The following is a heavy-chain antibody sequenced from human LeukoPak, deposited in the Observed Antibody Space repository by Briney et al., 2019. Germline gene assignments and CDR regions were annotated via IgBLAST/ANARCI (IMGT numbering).Heavy chain of an antibody. D-gene: IGHD1-7*01. CDR3: ARFNWNYVSYNWFDP. CDR1: GGSISSYY. J-gene: IGHJ5*02. CDR2: IYTSGST. Sequence: SETLSLTCTVSGGSISSYYWTWVRQPAGKGLEWIGRIYTSGSTNYSPSLKSRATISVDTSKNQFSLKLSSVTAADTAVYYCARFNWNYVSYNWFDPWGQGTLVTVSS. V-gene: IGHV4-4*07.